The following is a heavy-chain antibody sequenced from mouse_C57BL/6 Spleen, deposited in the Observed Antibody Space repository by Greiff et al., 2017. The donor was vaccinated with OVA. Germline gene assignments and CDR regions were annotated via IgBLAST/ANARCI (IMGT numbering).Heavy chain of an antibody. D-gene: IGHD1-1*01. CDR3: ARGNYEYYFDY. CDR1: GFNIKDYY. CDR2: IDPEDGET. Sequence: EVQLQQSGAELVKPGASVKLSCTASGFNIKDYYMHWVKQRTEQGLEWIGRIDPEDGETKYAPKFQGKATITADTSSNTAYLQLSSLTSEDTAVYYCARGNYEYYFDYWGQGTTRTVSS. J-gene: IGHJ2*01. V-gene: IGHV14-2*01.